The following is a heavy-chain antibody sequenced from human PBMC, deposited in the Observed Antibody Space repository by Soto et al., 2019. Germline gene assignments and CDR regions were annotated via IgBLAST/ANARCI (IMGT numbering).Heavy chain of an antibody. CDR1: GYTFTSYA. Sequence: GASVKVSCKASGYTFTSYAMHWVRQAPGQRLEWMGWINAGNGNTKYSQKFQGRVTITRDTSASTAYMELSSLRSEDTAVYYCARGFYIVLVPAASTHYYGMDVWGQGTTVTVSS. CDR3: ARGFYIVLVPAASTHYYGMDV. V-gene: IGHV1-3*01. CDR2: INAGNGNT. J-gene: IGHJ6*02. D-gene: IGHD2-2*01.